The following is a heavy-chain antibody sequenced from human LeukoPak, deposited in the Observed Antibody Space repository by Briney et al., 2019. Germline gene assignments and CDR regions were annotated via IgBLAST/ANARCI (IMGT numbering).Heavy chain of an antibody. V-gene: IGHV4-34*01. CDR2: IDQSGST. J-gene: IGHJ4*02. Sequence: PSETLSLTCGVYGGSFSGYYWSWVRQPPGKGLEWIREIDQSGSTNYNPSLKSRVTITIDTSKNQFSLKLNSVTAADTAVYYCAINDGSGSYYKSDYWGQGTLVTVSS. CDR1: GGSFSGYY. D-gene: IGHD3-10*01. CDR3: AINDGSGSYYKSDY.